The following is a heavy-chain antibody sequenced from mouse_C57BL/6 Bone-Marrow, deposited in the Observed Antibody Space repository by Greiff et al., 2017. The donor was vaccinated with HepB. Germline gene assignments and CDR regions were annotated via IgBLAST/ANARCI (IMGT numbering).Heavy chain of an antibody. Sequence: QVQLQQSGAELVRPGDSVTLSCKASGYTFTDYEMHWVKQTPVHGLEWIGAIDPETGGTAYNQKFKGKAILTADKSSSTAYMELRSLTSEDSAVYYCTPVYYWYFDVWGTGTTVTVSS. V-gene: IGHV1-15*01. J-gene: IGHJ1*03. CDR2: IDPETGGT. CDR3: TPVYYWYFDV. CDR1: GYTFTDYE.